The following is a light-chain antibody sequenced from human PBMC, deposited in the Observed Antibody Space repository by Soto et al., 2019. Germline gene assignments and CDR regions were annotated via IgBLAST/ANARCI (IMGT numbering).Light chain of an antibody. V-gene: IGKV3-20*01. CDR1: QSFSSSY. CDR3: QQFDDSVT. Sequence: DTVVTQSPLSLPVTPGEPSSISCSASQSFSSSYLAWYQQKPGQAPRLLIFGASDRATGTPDRFSGSGSGTDFTLTISRLEPEDSAVYYCQQFDDSVTFGQGTRLEIK. J-gene: IGKJ5*01. CDR2: GAS.